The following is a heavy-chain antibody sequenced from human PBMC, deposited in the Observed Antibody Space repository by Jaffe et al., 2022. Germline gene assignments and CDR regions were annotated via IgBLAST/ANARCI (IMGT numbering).Heavy chain of an antibody. V-gene: IGHV4-61*02. Sequence: QVQLQESGPGLVKPSQTLSLTCTVSGGSISSGSYYWSWIRQPAGKGLEWIGRIYTSGSTNYNPSLKSRVTISVDTSKNQFSLKLSSVTAADTAVYYCARGIPRPGSSSWPNWFDPWGQGTLVTVSS. CDR3: ARGIPRPGSSSWPNWFDP. D-gene: IGHD6-13*01. CDR1: GGSISSGSYY. J-gene: IGHJ5*02. CDR2: IYTSGST.